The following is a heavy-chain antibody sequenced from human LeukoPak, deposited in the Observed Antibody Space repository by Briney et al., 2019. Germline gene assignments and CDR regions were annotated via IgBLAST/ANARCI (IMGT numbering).Heavy chain of an antibody. V-gene: IGHV3-66*02. CDR1: GFTVSSNY. J-gene: IGHJ6*02. Sequence: GGSLRLSCAASGFTVSSNYMSWVRQAPGKGLEWVSVIYSGGSTYYADSVKGRFTTSRDNSKNTLYLQMNSLRAEDTAVYYCARDRNYYGSGSYQSPHYYYYGMDVWGQGTTVTVSS. CDR3: ARDRNYYGSGSYQSPHYYYYGMDV. D-gene: IGHD3-10*01. CDR2: IYSGGST.